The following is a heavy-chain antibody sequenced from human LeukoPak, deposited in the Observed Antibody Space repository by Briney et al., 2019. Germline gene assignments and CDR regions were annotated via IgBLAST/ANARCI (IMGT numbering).Heavy chain of an antibody. CDR3: ARGPYSSSWYRFDY. Sequence: SETLCPTCAVYGGSFSGYYWSWIRQPPGKGLEWIGEINHSGSTNYNPSLKSRVTISVDTSKNQFSLKLSSVTAADTAVYYCARGPYSSSWYRFDYWGQRTLVTVSS. CDR2: INHSGST. D-gene: IGHD6-13*01. CDR1: GGSFSGYY. V-gene: IGHV4-34*01. J-gene: IGHJ4*02.